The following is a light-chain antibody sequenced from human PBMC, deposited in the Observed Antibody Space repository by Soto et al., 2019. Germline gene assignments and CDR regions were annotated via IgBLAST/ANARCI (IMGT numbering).Light chain of an antibody. CDR1: SSDVGGYNY. CDR3: SSHSSSSTLVV. V-gene: IGLV2-14*03. Sequence: QSVLTQPASMSGSPGQSITISCTGTSSDVGGYNYVSWYRQHPGKAPKLVIYDVNNRPSGVSNRFSGSKSGNTASLTISGLQAEDEADYYCSSHSSSSTLVVFGGGTKLTVL. CDR2: DVN. J-gene: IGLJ2*01.